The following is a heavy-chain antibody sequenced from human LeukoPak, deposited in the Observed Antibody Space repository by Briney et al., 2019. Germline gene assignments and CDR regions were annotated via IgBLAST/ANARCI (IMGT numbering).Heavy chain of an antibody. CDR2: ISWDGTTT. J-gene: IGHJ4*02. CDR3: ARDSQVVGGGNGPDS. CDR1: GFTFDDYT. V-gene: IGHV3-43*01. D-gene: IGHD2-21*01. Sequence: GGSLRLSCAASGFTFDDYTMYWVRQGPGKGLEWVSLISWDGTTTYYADSVKGRFTISRDNCKNTLYLQMNSLRAEDTALYYFARDSQVVGGGNGPDSWGQGALVTVSS.